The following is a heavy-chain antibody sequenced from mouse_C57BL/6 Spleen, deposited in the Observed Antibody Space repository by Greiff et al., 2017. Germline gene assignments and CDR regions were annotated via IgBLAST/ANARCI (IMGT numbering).Heavy chain of an antibody. D-gene: IGHD2-2*01. Sequence: VQLQQPGAELVRPGSSVKLSCKASGYTFTSYWMDWVKQRPGQGLEWIGNIYPSDSETHYNQQFKDKATLTVDKSSSTAYMQLSSLTSEDSAVYYCARGVTTYYFDYWGQGTTLTVSS. CDR1: GYTFTSYW. CDR3: ARGVTTYYFDY. CDR2: IYPSDSET. V-gene: IGHV1-61*01. J-gene: IGHJ2*01.